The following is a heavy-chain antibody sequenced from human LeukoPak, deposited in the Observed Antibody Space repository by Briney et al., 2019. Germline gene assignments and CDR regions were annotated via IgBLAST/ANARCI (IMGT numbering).Heavy chain of an antibody. D-gene: IGHD3-22*01. V-gene: IGHV3-48*03. CDR3: VRDWGYDSSGYWQKYFDT. Sequence: GGSLRLSCAASGFTFSSYEMNWVRQAPGKGLEWVSYISSSGSTIYYADSVKGRFTISRDNAKNSLFLQMNSLRAEDTAVYYCVRDWGYDSSGYWQKYFDTWGQGTLVTVSS. J-gene: IGHJ4*02. CDR1: GFTFSSYE. CDR2: ISSSGSTI.